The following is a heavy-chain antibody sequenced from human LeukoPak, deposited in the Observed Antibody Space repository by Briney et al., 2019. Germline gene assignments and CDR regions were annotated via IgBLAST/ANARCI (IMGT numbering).Heavy chain of an antibody. J-gene: IGHJ4*02. CDR3: ASRSSGYRRPDY. V-gene: IGHV4-34*01. CDR1: GGSFSGYY. D-gene: IGHD3-22*01. Sequence: TASETLSLTCAVYGGSFSGYYWSWIRHPPGKGLEWIGEINHSGSTNYNPSLKSRVTISVDTSKNQFSLKLSSVTAADTAVYYCASRSSGYRRPDYWGQGTLVTVSS. CDR2: INHSGST.